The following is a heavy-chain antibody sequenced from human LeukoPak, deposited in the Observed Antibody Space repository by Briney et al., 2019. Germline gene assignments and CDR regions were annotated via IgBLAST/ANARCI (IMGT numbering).Heavy chain of an antibody. V-gene: IGHV3-30*04. J-gene: IGHJ4*02. CDR3: VSVYETY. CDR2: ITYDGSNK. Sequence: GWSLRLSCAASGFTFSSYAMHWVRQAPGKGLEWVAVITYDGSNKYYADSVKGRFTISRDNSKNTLYLQMNSLRAEDTAVYYCVSVYETYWGRGTLVTVSS. D-gene: IGHD5/OR15-5a*01. CDR1: GFTFSSYA.